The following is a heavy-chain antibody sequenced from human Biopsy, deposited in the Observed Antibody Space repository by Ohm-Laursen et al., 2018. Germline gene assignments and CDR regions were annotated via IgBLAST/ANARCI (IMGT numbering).Heavy chain of an antibody. CDR1: GFSLNTRGMS. CDR3: ARIPILVVPAAIVYRHRRHLQGLDV. V-gene: IGHV2-70*16. D-gene: IGHD2-2*02. J-gene: IGHJ6*02. CDR2: IDWDDAK. Sequence: PTQTLTLTCTLSGFSLNTRGMSVTWIRQPPGKALEWLARIDWDDAKFYNGSLKTRLTISKDTSENHVVLTLSDVDPVDTATYYCARIPILVVPAAIVYRHRRHLQGLDVWGQGTTAIVSS.